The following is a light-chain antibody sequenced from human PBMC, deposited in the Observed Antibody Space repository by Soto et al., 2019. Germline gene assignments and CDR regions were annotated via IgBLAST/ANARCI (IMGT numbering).Light chain of an antibody. CDR2: EVS. V-gene: IGLV2-8*01. CDR3: SSYAGSNKLV. CDR1: SSDVGGYNY. J-gene: IGLJ1*01. Sequence: QSVLTQPPSASGSPGQSVTISCTGTSSDVGGYNYVSWYQQHPGKAPKLMIYEVSKRPSGVPDRFSGSKSGNTASLTVSGLQAEDENDYYCSSYAGSNKLVFGTGTKVPVL.